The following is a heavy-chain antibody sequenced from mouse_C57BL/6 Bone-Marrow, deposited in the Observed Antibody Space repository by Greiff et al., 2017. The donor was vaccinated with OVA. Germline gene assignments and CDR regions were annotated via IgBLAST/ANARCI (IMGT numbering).Heavy chain of an antibody. Sequence: EVQLQESGPGLVKPSQSLSLTCSVTGYSITSGYYWNWIRQFPGNQLEWMGYIRYDGSTNYNPSLKNRISFTRDTSKNQCFLKLNSVTTEDTATDDCARGDGNYEGWFADWGQGTLVTVSA. D-gene: IGHD2-1*01. J-gene: IGHJ3*01. V-gene: IGHV3-6*01. CDR3: ARGDGNYEGWFAD. CDR2: IRYDGST. CDR1: GYSITSGYY.